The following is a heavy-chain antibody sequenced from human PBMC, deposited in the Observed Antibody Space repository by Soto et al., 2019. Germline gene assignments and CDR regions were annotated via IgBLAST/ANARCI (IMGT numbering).Heavy chain of an antibody. CDR1: GYSFITYD. D-gene: IGHD2-8*01. CDR3: ARGCTTSTNGFKTPDCFEF. V-gene: IGHV1-3*01. Sequence: QVQLVQSGAEVKKPGASVQVSCKASGYSFITYDMHWVRQPPGQRLEWMGWINAGNGNTKYSQKCQGRVTIATDTSASTGYMELSSLRSEDTAVYFCARGCTTSTNGFKTPDCFEFWGRGTMVAVSS. J-gene: IGHJ3*01. CDR2: INAGNGNT.